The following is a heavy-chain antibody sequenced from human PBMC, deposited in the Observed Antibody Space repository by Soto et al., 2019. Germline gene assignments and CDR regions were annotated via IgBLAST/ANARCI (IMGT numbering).Heavy chain of an antibody. CDR2: INAGNGNT. V-gene: IGHV1-3*05. CDR3: ARGVTPYYFDF. D-gene: IGHD4-4*01. J-gene: IGHJ4*02. CDR1: GYTFTSYA. Sequence: QVQLVQSGAEEKKPGASVKGCCKASGYTFTSYAMHWVRKAPGQRLEWMGWINAGNGNTKYSRKFQGRVTITRDKSAGKAYMEANSLRAEDTAVYYCARGVTPYYFDFWGQGTLVTVSS.